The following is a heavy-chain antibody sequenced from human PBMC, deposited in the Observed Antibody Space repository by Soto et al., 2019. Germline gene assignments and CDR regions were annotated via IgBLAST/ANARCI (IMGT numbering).Heavy chain of an antibody. D-gene: IGHD4-17*01. CDR1: GYTFTSYG. CDR2: IRPYKGNT. Sequence: VSCKASGYTFTSYGINWVRQGPGQGLEWMGWIRPYKGNTNYAQKLQGRVTMTTDTSTSTVYMELRSLRSDDTAVYYCARSQTVTTLSYDAFDIWGRGTVVTVSS. CDR3: ARSQTVTTLSYDAFDI. J-gene: IGHJ3*02. V-gene: IGHV1-18*01.